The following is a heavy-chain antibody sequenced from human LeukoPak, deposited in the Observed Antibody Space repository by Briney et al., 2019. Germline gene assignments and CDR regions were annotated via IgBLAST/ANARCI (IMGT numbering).Heavy chain of an antibody. CDR3: AREGSSGWYYYGMDV. CDR2: ISGSGGST. V-gene: IGHV3-23*01. Sequence: GGSLRLSCAASGFTFSSYAMSWVRQAPGKGLEWVSAISGSGGSTYYADSVKGRFTISRDNSKNTLYLQMNSLRAEDTAVYYCAREGSSGWYYYGMDVWGQGTTVTVSS. CDR1: GFTFSSYA. J-gene: IGHJ6*02. D-gene: IGHD6-19*01.